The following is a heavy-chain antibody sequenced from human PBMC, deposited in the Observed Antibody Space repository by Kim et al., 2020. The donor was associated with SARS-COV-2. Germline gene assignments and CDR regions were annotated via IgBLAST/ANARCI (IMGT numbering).Heavy chain of an antibody. CDR3: VKDRLRGSSGWPSYFDN. CDR2: ISWNSGST. D-gene: IGHD6-19*01. V-gene: IGHV3-9*01. CDR1: GFTFDDYA. Sequence: GGSLRLSCAASGFTFDDYAMHWVRQPPGKGLEWVSGISWNSGSTGYVDSVKGRFTISRDNAKNSLYLQMNSLRAEDAALYYCVKDRLRGSSGWPSYFDNWGQGTLVTVSS. J-gene: IGHJ4*02.